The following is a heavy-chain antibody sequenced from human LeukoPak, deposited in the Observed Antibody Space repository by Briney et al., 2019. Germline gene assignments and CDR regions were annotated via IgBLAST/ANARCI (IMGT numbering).Heavy chain of an antibody. CDR3: ARHTSPYSNGWYPIEAGNWFDP. CDR1: GGSISSYY. D-gene: IGHD6-19*01. CDR2: IYYSGST. V-gene: IGHV4-59*08. J-gene: IGHJ5*02. Sequence: SETLSLTCTVSGGSISSYYWSWIRQPPGKGLEWIGYIYYSGSTNYNPSLKSRVTISVDTSKNQFSLKLSSVTAADTAVYYCARHTSPYSNGWYPIEAGNWFDPWGQGTLVTVSS.